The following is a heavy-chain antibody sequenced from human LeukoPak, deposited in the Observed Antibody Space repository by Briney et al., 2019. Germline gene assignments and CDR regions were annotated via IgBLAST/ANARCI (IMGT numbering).Heavy chain of an antibody. CDR3: ARDVGICYGLGCWFDP. CDR2: IYTTGST. J-gene: IGHJ5*02. D-gene: IGHD2-2*01. Sequence: SETLSLTCTVSGGSISSTSYYWTWIRQPAGKGLEWIGRIYTTGSTNYNPSLKSRVTISLDTSTNQFSLKLSSVTAADTAVYYCARDVGICYGLGCWFDPWGQGTLVTVSS. CDR1: GGSISSTSYY. V-gene: IGHV4-61*02.